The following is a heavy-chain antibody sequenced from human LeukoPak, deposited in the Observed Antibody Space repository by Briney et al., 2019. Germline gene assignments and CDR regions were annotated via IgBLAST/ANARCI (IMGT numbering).Heavy chain of an antibody. CDR2: IKRKTEGETT. J-gene: IGHJ4*02. D-gene: IGHD3-9*01. CDR1: GFTFTYAW. V-gene: IGHV3-15*01. Sequence: GGSLRLSCTTSGFTFTYAWMSWVRQAPGKGLEWVGRIKRKTEGETTDYAAPVKGRFTISRDNSKNTLYLQMNSLRAEDTAVYYCAPIAIRSGYWGQGTLVTVSS. CDR3: APIAIRSGY.